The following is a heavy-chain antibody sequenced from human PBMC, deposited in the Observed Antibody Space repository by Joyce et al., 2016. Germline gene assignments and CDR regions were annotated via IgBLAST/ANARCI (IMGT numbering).Heavy chain of an antibody. V-gene: IGHV5-10-1*01. J-gene: IGHJ4*01. D-gene: IGHD5/OR15-5a*01. CDR2: IYPSDSYL. CDR3: ARHVVYGGFSY. CDR1: GYTFTNYW. Sequence: VQLVQSGAEVKKPGESLRISCKGSGYTFTNYWISWVRQMPGKGLGWRGSIYPSDSYLKYSPSLQGHVAISADKSISTAYLQWSSLRASDTAMFYCARHVVYGGFSYWGQGTLVTVSS.